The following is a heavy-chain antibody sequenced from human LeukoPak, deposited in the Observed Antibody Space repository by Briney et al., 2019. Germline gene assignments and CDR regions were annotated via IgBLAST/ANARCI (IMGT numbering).Heavy chain of an antibody. CDR2: ISDNDGST. V-gene: IGHV3-23*01. Sequence: GGSLRLSCAASGFTFSSYGMSWVRQAPGKGLEWVSAISDNDGSTFYADSVKGRFTISRDNSKNTLYLQMNSLRAEDTAVYHCAKAVNTHYYDSRGYDDAFDIWGQGTMVTVSS. J-gene: IGHJ3*02. D-gene: IGHD3-22*01. CDR1: GFTFSSYG. CDR3: AKAVNTHYYDSRGYDDAFDI.